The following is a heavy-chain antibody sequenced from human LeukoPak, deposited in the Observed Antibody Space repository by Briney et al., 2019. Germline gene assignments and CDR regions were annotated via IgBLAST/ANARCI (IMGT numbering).Heavy chain of an antibody. CDR1: GFTFSSYA. Sequence: HSGGSLRLSCAASGFTFSSYAMSWVRQAPGKGLEWVSAISGSGGSTYYADSVKGRFTISRDNSKNTLFLQMNSLRAEDTAVYYCANPSGTQGGYSSSWFPFDYWGQGTLVTVSS. CDR2: ISGSGGST. D-gene: IGHD6-13*01. V-gene: IGHV3-23*01. CDR3: ANPSGTQGGYSSSWFPFDY. J-gene: IGHJ4*02.